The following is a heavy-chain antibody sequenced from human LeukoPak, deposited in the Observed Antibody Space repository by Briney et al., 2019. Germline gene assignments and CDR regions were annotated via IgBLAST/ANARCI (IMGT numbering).Heavy chain of an antibody. V-gene: IGHV1-69*01. Sequence: SVKVSCKASGGTFSSYAISWVRQAPGQGLEWMGGIIPIFGTANYAQKFQGRVTITADESTSTAYMELSSLRSEDTAVYYCATGNYYDFWSGYRYFDYWGQGTLVTVSS. CDR1: GGTFSSYA. J-gene: IGHJ4*02. D-gene: IGHD3-3*01. CDR3: ATGNYYDFWSGYRYFDY. CDR2: IIPIFGTA.